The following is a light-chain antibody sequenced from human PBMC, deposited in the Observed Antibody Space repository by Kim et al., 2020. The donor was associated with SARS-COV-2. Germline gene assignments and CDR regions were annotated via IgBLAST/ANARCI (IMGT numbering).Light chain of an antibody. CDR2: GKN. CDR1: SLRSYY. CDR3: NSRDSSGNHLEV. J-gene: IGLJ2*01. Sequence: LGQTVRITCQGDSLRSYYASWDQQKPGQAPVLVIYGKNNRPSGIPDRFSGSSSGNTASLTITGAQAEDEADYYCNSRDSSGNHLEVFGGGTKVTVL. V-gene: IGLV3-19*01.